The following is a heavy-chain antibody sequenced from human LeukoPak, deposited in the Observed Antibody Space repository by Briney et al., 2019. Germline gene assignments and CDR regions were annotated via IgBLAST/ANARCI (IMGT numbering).Heavy chain of an antibody. J-gene: IGHJ3*02. D-gene: IGHD6-13*01. Sequence: PSETLSLTCTVSGGSISSYYWSWIRQPPGKGLEWIGYIYYSGSTNYNPSLKSRVTISVDTSKNQFSLKLSSVTAADTAVYYCARVIAAAGIGDAFDIWGQGTMVTVSS. CDR3: ARVIAAAGIGDAFDI. CDR2: IYYSGST. CDR1: GGSISSYY. V-gene: IGHV4-59*01.